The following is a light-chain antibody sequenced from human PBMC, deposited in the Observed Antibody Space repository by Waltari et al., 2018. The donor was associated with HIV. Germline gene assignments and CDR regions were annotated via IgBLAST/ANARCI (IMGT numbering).Light chain of an antibody. V-gene: IGKV1-5*03. Sequence: DIQMTPSPSTLSASVGARVTITCRASQSIRSWLAWYQQKPGKAPKLLIYKASSLESGVPSRFSGSESGTEFTLTISSLQPDDFATYYCQQYNSYWTFGQGTKVEIK. CDR2: KAS. J-gene: IGKJ1*01. CDR3: QQYNSYWT. CDR1: QSIRSW.